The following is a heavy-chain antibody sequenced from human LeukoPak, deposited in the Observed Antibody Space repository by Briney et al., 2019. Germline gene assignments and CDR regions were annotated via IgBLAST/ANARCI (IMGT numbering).Heavy chain of an antibody. CDR2: INPGGST. D-gene: IGHD3-22*01. J-gene: IGHJ6*03. CDR3: ARGRHEITMIVVVMTSVSYYLDV. V-gene: IGHV4-34*01. CDR1: GGSFSGYH. Sequence: SQTLSLTCAVYGGSFSGYHCSCISQSPGEGLEWMGDINPGGSTYYNPSLKSRLTISVDTSKNHFSRKVRSVTAADTAVYYCARGRHEITMIVVVMTSVSYYLDVWGKGTTVTVS.